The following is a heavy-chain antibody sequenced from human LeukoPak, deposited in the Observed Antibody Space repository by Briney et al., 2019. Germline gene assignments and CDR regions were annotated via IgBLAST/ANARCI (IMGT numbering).Heavy chain of an antibody. CDR2: INNDGSTT. D-gene: IGHD3-9*01. CDR3: ARDHYDILTVAYYYYGMDV. Sequence: GGSLRLSCAVSGFTFSSYWMHWVRQAPGKGLVWVSRINNDGSTTAYADSVKGRFTISRDNTKNTLYLQMNSLRAEDTAVYYCARDHYDILTVAYYYYGMDVWGQGTTVTVSS. J-gene: IGHJ6*02. CDR1: GFTFSSYW. V-gene: IGHV3-74*01.